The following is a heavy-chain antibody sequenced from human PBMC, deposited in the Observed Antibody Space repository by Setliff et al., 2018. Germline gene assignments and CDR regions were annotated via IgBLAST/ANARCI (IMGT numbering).Heavy chain of an antibody. J-gene: IGHJ4*02. Sequence: SETLSLTCTVSGRSVSRDSDFWNWIRRFAGNKLEWIGHIYSSGSTEYNPSLKSRVTMSIDASKNQLSLKLSSVTAADSAIYYCARQVDTPMAPIDYWGQGTLVTVSS. CDR3: ARQVDTPMAPIDY. CDR1: GRSVSRDSDF. CDR2: IYSSGST. D-gene: IGHD5-18*01. V-gene: IGHV4-61*09.